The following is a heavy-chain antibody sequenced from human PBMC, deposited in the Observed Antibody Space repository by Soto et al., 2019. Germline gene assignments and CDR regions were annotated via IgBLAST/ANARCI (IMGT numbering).Heavy chain of an antibody. J-gene: IGHJ4*02. V-gene: IGHV3-23*01. CDR2: VSGSGGST. Sequence: EVQLLDSGGDLVQPGGSLRLSCAASGFSFSNYAMTWVRQAPGKGLEWVSSVSGSGGSTYYADSVKGRFTISRDNSRKTLYLQMSSLTAEDSAIYYCARGSTDSYPGSRIFDFWGRGTLVTVSS. CDR3: ARGSTDSYPGSRIFDF. D-gene: IGHD3-10*01. CDR1: GFSFSNYA.